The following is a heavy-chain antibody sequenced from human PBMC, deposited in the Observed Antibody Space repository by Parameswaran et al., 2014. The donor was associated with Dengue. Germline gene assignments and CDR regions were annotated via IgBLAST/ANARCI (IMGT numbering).Heavy chain of an antibody. CDR3: ARGHYCSGGSCYFDY. D-gene: IGHD2-15*01. J-gene: IGHJ4*02. V-gene: IGHV1-2*02. CDR2: INPNSGGT. Sequence: WVRQAPGQGLEWMGWINPNSGGTNYAQKFQGRVTMTRDTSISTAYMELSRLRSDDTAVYYCARGHYCSGGSCYFDYWGQGTLVTVSS.